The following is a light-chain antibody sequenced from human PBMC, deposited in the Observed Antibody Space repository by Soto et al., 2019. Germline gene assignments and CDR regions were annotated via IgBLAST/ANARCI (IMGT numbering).Light chain of an antibody. Sequence: DIQMTQSPSTLSASVGDRVTITCRASQSISSWLAWYQQKPGKAPKLLIYKASSLESVVPARFSGSGSGTEFTLTISSLQPDDFATYYCQQFHSFSPTVGQGTKVEIK. CDR1: QSISSW. V-gene: IGKV1-5*03. CDR3: QQFHSFSPT. CDR2: KAS. J-gene: IGKJ1*01.